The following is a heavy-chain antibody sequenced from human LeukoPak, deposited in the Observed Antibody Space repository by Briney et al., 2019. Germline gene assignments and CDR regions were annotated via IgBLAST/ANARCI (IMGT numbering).Heavy chain of an antibody. J-gene: IGHJ4*02. CDR1: GYTFTSYY. CDR3: TRRGYYYDSSGYYYFDY. D-gene: IGHD3-22*01. CDR2: INPSAGST. Sequence: ASVKVSCKASGYTFTSYYLHWVRQAPGQGLEWMGIINPSAGSTSYAQKSQGRVTLTRDMSTSTVYMEVSSLRSEDTAVYYCTRRGYYYDSSGYYYFDYWGQGTLVTVSS. V-gene: IGHV1-46*03.